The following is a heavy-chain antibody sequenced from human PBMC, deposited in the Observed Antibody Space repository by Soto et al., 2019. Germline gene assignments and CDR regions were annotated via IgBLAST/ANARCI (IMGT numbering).Heavy chain of an antibody. Sequence: GGSLRLSCAASGFTFSSYGMHWVRQAPGKGLEWVAVIWYDGSNKYYADSVKGRFTISRDNSKNTLYLQMNSLRAEDTAVYYCATDIVGATKGDYWGQGTLVTVSS. J-gene: IGHJ4*02. CDR3: ATDIVGATKGDY. CDR2: IWYDGSNK. D-gene: IGHD1-26*01. CDR1: GFTFSSYG. V-gene: IGHV3-33*01.